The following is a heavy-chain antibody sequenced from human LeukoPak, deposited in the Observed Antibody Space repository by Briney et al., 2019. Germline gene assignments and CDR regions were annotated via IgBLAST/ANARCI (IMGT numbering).Heavy chain of an antibody. D-gene: IGHD3-10*01. CDR3: ARAGGGSGSYYTYYYYYMDV. J-gene: IGHJ6*03. CDR2: IYYSGST. V-gene: IGHV4-59*12. Sequence: PSETLSLTCTVSGGSISSYYWSWIRQPPGKGLEWIGYIYYSGSTNYNPSLKSRVTISVDTSKNQFSLKLSSVTAADTAVYYCARAGGGSGSYYTYYYYYMDVWGKGTTVTVSS. CDR1: GGSISSYY.